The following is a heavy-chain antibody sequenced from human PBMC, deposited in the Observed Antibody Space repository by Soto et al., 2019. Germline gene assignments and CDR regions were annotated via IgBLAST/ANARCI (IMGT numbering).Heavy chain of an antibody. J-gene: IGHJ5*02. CDR3: ARYSSSHGGFDP. CDR1: GFTFSSYD. D-gene: IGHD6-13*01. CDR2: IGTAGDT. Sequence: PGGSLRLSCAASGFTFSSYDMHWVRQATGKGLEWVSAIGTAGDTYYPGSVKGRFTISRENAKNSLYLQMNSLRAGDTAVYYCARYSSSHGGFDPWGQGTLVTVSS. V-gene: IGHV3-13*01.